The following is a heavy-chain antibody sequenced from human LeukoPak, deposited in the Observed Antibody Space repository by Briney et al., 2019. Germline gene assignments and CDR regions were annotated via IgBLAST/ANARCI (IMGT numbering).Heavy chain of an antibody. Sequence: GESLKISCKASGSSFTTYWIGWVRQMPGKGLEWMGIIYPGDSDTRYSPSFQGQVTISADKSVSTAYLQWRSLKASDTATYYCARLTPGVGATAEYWGQGTLVTVSS. CDR3: ARLTPGVGATAEY. CDR2: IYPGDSDT. D-gene: IGHD1-26*01. J-gene: IGHJ4*02. CDR1: GSSFTTYW. V-gene: IGHV5-51*01.